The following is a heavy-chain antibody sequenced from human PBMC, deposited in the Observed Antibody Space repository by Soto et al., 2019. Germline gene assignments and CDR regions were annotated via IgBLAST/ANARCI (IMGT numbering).Heavy chain of an antibody. Sequence: QVQLVQSGAEVKKPGSSVKVSCKSSGDTFISYAVSWVRQAPGQGLEWMGGIIPIFGTTNYAQKFQARVTITADASTSTAYMELSSLRSDDTAVYYCASWHSHYGDAYFEYWGQGTLGTVSS. CDR1: GDTFISYA. CDR3: ASWHSHYGDAYFEY. CDR2: IIPIFGTT. D-gene: IGHD4-17*01. V-gene: IGHV1-69*01. J-gene: IGHJ4*02.